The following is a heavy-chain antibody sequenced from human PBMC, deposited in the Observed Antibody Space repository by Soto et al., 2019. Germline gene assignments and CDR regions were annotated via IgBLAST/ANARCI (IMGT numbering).Heavy chain of an antibody. Sequence: PSETLSLTCRVAGDCSSRGGYYWGWIRQNPGKGLEWIGNSYHSGRTYYNPSIKSRVIMSVATSKDLCSLTLNSLPAADTAIYYCELVVGGDAEYYFDSGGQGTLVTVSS. J-gene: IGHJ4*02. V-gene: IGHV4-31*03. CDR1: GDCSSRGGYY. CDR3: ELVVGGDAEYYFDS. D-gene: IGHD6-6*01. CDR2: SYHSGRT.